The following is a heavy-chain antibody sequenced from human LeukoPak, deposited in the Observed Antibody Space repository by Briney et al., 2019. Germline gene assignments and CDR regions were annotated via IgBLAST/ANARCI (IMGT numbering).Heavy chain of an antibody. J-gene: IGHJ4*02. CDR1: GDSIRSGDNY. V-gene: IGHV4-30-4*01. CDR2: IYYTGST. CDR3: ARGSYYYDSTGHYFDY. Sequence: SETLSLTCSVSGDSIRSGDNYWSWVRQPPGKDLEWIGYIYYTGSTSYNPSLQSRVIMSVDTSKTQFSLKLTSVTVTDTAVYFCARGSYYYDSTGHYFDYWGPGTLVTVSS. D-gene: IGHD3-22*01.